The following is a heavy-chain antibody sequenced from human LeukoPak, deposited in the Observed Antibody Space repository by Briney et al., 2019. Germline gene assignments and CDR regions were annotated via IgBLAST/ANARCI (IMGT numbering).Heavy chain of an antibody. CDR2: INPNSGGT. V-gene: IGHV1-2*06. Sequence: ASVKVSCKASGYTFTGYYMHWVRQAPGQGLEWMGRINPNSGGTNYAQKFQGRVTMTRDTSISTAYMELSRLRSDDTAVYYCARERRGGSAGYNWFDPWGQGTLVTVSS. J-gene: IGHJ5*02. CDR1: GYTFTGYY. CDR3: ARERRGGSAGYNWFDP. D-gene: IGHD6-13*01.